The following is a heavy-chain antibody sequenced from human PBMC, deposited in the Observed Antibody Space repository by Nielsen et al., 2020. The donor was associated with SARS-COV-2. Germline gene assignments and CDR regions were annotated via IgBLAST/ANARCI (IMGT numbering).Heavy chain of an antibody. J-gene: IGHJ3*02. Sequence: ASVKVSCKASGYTFTGYYMHWVRQAPGQGLEWMGRINPNSGGTNYAQKFQGRVTMTRDTSISTAYMELSRLRSDDTAVYYCARAESGYSYGAPSDAFDIWGQGTMGTVSS. CDR3: ARAESGYSYGAPSDAFDI. D-gene: IGHD5-18*01. V-gene: IGHV1-2*06. CDR2: INPNSGGT. CDR1: GYTFTGYY.